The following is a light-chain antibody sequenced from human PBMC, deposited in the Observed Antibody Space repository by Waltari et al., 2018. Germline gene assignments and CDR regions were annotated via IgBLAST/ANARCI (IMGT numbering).Light chain of an antibody. CDR1: QSLFYTPNNKAY. CDR2: WAS. CDR3: LQYFDASRT. V-gene: IGKV4-1*01. J-gene: IGKJ2*01. Sequence: IVMTQFPDSLAVSLGETATINCRSSQSLFYTPNNKAYLGWYQQKPGLPPKLLIYWASTRESGVPDRFSGSGSVTDFTLTISSLQAEDVAVYYCLQYFDASRTFGQGTKLEIK.